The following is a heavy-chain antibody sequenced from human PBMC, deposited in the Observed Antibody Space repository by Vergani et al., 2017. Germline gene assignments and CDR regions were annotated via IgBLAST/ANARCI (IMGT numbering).Heavy chain of an antibody. D-gene: IGHD3-10*01. J-gene: IGHJ6*02. CDR2: VYTSGMT. Sequence: QVQLQESGPRLVRPSQTLSLTCTVSGVSINTGAYYWSCIRQPAGKGLEWIGRVYTSGMTNYNPSLKSRVTILVDRSKSQLSLKLTSVTAGATAVYFCARELSYYYGSGSDDYNPYYYEGMDVWGPGTTVTVSS. V-gene: IGHV4-61*02. CDR3: ARELSYYYGSGSDDYNPYYYEGMDV. CDR1: GVSINTGAYY.